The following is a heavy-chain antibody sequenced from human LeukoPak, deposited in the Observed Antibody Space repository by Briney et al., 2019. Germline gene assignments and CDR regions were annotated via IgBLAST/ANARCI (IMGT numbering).Heavy chain of an antibody. J-gene: IGHJ4*02. CDR1: GFTFSSYA. D-gene: IGHD2/OR15-2a*01. CDR3: ARDHKDYLVDY. CDR2: ISYDGSNK. V-gene: IGHV3-30*04. Sequence: GGPLRLSCAASGFTFSSYAMHWVRRAPGKGLEWVAVISYDGSNKYYADSVKGRFTISRDNSKNTLYLQMNSLRAEDTAVYYCARDHKDYLVDYWGQGTLVTVSS.